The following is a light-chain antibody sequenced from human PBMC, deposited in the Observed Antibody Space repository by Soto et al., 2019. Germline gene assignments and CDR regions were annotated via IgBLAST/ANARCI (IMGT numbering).Light chain of an antibody. CDR2: DAS. Sequence: AIQLTQSPSSLPASVGDRIIITCRASQDIRSTLAWYQQKPGRAPKLLIYDASSLQSGVPSRFSGSGSGTDFTLTISSLQPEDFATYYCQQFNGYPPTFGGGTKVDIK. V-gene: IGKV1-13*02. J-gene: IGKJ4*01. CDR1: QDIRST. CDR3: QQFNGYPPT.